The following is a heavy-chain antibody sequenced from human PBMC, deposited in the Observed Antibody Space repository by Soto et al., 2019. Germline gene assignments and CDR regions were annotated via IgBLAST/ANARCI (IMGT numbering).Heavy chain of an antibody. Sequence: PGGSLRLSCAASGFTFLNYAMSWVRQAPGTGLEWVSAIDHSGGYTYYADSVKGRFTISRDNSKQTQFLDMGGLRADDTAVYFCAKGSAGGPPYSFDSWGREPLVPVP. CDR1: GFTFLNYA. CDR2: IDHSGGYT. V-gene: IGHV3-23*01. CDR3: AKGSAGGPPYSFDS. J-gene: IGHJ4*02. D-gene: IGHD2-15*01.